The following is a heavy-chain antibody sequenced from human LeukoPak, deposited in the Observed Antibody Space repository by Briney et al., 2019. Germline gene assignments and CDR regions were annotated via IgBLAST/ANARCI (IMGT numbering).Heavy chain of an antibody. V-gene: IGHV3-23*01. D-gene: IGHD2-2*02. Sequence: GGSLRLSCAASGFTFSSYAISWVRQAPGKGLEWVSAISGSGDRTYYADSVKGRFTISRDNSKNTLYLQMNSLRAEDTAVYYCAKNTYYYYYYGMDVSGQGTTVTVSS. CDR2: ISGSGDRT. CDR3: AKNTYYYYYYGMDV. CDR1: GFTFSSYA. J-gene: IGHJ6*02.